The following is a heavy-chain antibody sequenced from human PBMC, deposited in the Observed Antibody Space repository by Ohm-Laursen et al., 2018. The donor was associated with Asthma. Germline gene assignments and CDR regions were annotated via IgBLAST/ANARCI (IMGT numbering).Heavy chain of an antibody. CDR3: ARDPDWRTVAGSPFDY. CDR1: GFTFSSYS. Sequence: SLRLSCAASGFTFSSYSMHWVRQAPGKGLEWVAVIAYDGSSKYYADSVKGRFTISRDNSKNTLYLQMNSLKAEDTAVYYCARDPDWRTVAGSPFDYWGQGTLVTVSS. D-gene: IGHD6-19*01. J-gene: IGHJ4*02. V-gene: IGHV3-30-3*01. CDR2: IAYDGSSK.